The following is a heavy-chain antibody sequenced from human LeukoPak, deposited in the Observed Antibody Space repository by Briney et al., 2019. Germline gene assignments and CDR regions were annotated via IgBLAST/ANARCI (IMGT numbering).Heavy chain of an antibody. D-gene: IGHD4-17*01. CDR1: GFTFSSYG. V-gene: IGHV3-30*18. J-gene: IGHJ4*02. CDR3: AKGDSTVPFDY. CDR2: ISYDGSNK. Sequence: GGSLRLSCAASGFTFSSYGMPWVRQAPGKGLEWVAVISYDGSNKYYADSVKGRFTISRDNSKNTLYLQMNSLRAEDTAVYYCAKGDSTVPFDYWGQGTLVTVSS.